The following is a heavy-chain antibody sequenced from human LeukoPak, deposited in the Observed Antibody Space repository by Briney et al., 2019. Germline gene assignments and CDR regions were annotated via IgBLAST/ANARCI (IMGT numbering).Heavy chain of an antibody. CDR3: AREGSIYYDDSSGYLGY. J-gene: IGHJ4*02. CDR1: GYSISSGYY. V-gene: IGHV4-38-2*02. Sequence: SETLSLTCAVSGYSISSGYYWGWIRQPPGKGLEWIGSIYHSGSTYYNPSLKSRVTISVDTSKNQFSLKLSSVTAADTAVYYCAREGSIYYDDSSGYLGYWGQGTLVTVSS. CDR2: IYHSGST. D-gene: IGHD3-22*01.